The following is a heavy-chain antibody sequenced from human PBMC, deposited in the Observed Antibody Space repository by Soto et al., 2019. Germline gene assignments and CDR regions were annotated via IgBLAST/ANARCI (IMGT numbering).Heavy chain of an antibody. V-gene: IGHV3-20*01. D-gene: IGHD2-15*01. CDR2: INWNGGST. Sequence: GGSLRLSCAASGFTFDDYGMSWVRQAPGKGLEWVSGINWNGGSTGYADSVKGRFTISRDNAKNSLYLQMNSLRAEDTALYHCARDFDKGFKGLVVVAALDAFDIWGQGTMVTVSS. J-gene: IGHJ3*02. CDR1: GFTFDDYG. CDR3: ARDFDKGFKGLVVVAALDAFDI.